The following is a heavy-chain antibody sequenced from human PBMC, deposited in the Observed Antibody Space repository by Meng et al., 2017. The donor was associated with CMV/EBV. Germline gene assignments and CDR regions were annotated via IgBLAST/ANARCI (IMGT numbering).Heavy chain of an antibody. D-gene: IGHD6-25*01. Sequence: GESLKISCAASGFTFSSYAMHWARQAPGKGLEWVAVISYDGSNKYYADSVKGRFTISRDNSKNTLYLQMNSLRAEDTAVYYCARVIATADYWGQGTLVTVSS. CDR3: ARVIATADY. CDR1: GFTFSSYA. CDR2: ISYDGSNK. J-gene: IGHJ4*02. V-gene: IGHV3-30-3*01.